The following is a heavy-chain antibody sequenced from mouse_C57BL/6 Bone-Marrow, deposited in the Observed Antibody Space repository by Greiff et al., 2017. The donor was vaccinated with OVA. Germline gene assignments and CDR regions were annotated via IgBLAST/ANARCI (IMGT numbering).Heavy chain of an antibody. CDR3: ARARYYGSFDY. V-gene: IGHV3-6*01. Sequence: QLQESGPGLVKPSQSLSLTCSVTGYSITSGYYWNWIRQFPGNKLEWMGYISYDGSNNYNPSLKNRISITRDTSKNQFFLKLNSVTTEDTATYYCARARYYGSFDYWGQGTTLTVSS. CDR1: GYSITSGYY. CDR2: ISYDGSN. D-gene: IGHD1-1*01. J-gene: IGHJ2*01.